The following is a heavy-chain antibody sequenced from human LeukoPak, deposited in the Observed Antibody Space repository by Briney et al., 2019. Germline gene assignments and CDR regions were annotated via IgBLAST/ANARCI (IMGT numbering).Heavy chain of an antibody. CDR2: IYYSGST. J-gene: IGHJ4*02. CDR1: GGSISSYY. D-gene: IGHD3-22*01. CDR3: ARHSETYYDRTTAFDY. V-gene: IGHV4-59*08. Sequence: SETLSLTCTVSGGSISSYYWSWIRQPPGKGLEWIGYIYYSGSTNYNPSLKSRVTISVDTSKNQFSLKLSSVTAADTAVYYCARHSETYYDRTTAFDYWGQGTLVTVSS.